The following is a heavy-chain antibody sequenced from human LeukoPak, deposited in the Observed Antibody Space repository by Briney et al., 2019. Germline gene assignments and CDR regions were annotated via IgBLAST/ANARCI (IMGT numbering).Heavy chain of an antibody. Sequence: PSETLSLTCTVSGGSISSSSYYWGWIRQPPGKGLEWIGSLYYSGSTYYNLSLKSRVTISVDTSKNQFSLKLSSVTAADTAVYYCARLSGSYWPAGYWGQGTLVTVSS. CDR2: LYYSGST. CDR3: ARLSGSYWPAGY. J-gene: IGHJ4*02. CDR1: GGSISSSSYY. D-gene: IGHD1-26*01. V-gene: IGHV4-39*01.